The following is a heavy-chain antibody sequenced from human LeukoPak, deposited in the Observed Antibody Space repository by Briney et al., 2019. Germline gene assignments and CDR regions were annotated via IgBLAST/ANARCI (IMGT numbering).Heavy chain of an antibody. CDR1: GFAFSRYW. D-gene: IGHD6-13*01. V-gene: IGHV3-7*01. CDR3: ARDSSSWTYNWFDP. CDR2: IKQDGSEK. J-gene: IGHJ5*02. Sequence: PGGSLRLSCAASGFAFSRYWMSWVRQAPGKGLEWVANIKQDGSEKYYVDSVKGRFTISRDNAKNSLYLQMNSLRAEDTAVYYCARDSSSWTYNWFDPWGQGTLVTVSS.